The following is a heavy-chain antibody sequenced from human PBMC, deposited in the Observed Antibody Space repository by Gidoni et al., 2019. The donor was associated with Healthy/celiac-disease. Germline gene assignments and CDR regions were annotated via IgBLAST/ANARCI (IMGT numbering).Heavy chain of an antibody. J-gene: IGHJ4*02. Sequence: EVPLVESGGGVVRPGGSLRLSCAASGFTFDDYGMSWVRQAPGKGLEWVSGINWNGGSTGYADSVKGRFTISRDNAKNSLYLQMNSLRAEDTALYHCARLRGVTWSGYLDYFDYWGQGTLVTVSS. V-gene: IGHV3-20*01. D-gene: IGHD3-3*01. CDR3: ARLRGVTWSGYLDYFDY. CDR2: INWNGGST. CDR1: GFTFDDYG.